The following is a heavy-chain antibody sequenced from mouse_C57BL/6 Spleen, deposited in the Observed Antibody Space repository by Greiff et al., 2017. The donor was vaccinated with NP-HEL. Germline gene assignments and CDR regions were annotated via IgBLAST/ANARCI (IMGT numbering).Heavy chain of an antibody. V-gene: IGHV1-7*01. CDR3: ARYYDYDPHWYFDV. Sequence: VQLQQSGAELAKPGASVPLSCQASGYTFTSYWMHWVKQRPGQGLEWIGYINPSSGYTKYNQKFKDKATLTADKYSSTAYMQLSSLTYEDSAVYYCARYYDYDPHWYFDVWGTGTTVTVSS. D-gene: IGHD2-4*01. CDR2: INPSSGYT. CDR1: GYTFTSYW. J-gene: IGHJ1*03.